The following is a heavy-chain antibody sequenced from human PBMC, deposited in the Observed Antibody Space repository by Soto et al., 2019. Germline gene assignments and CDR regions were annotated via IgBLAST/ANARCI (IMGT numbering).Heavy chain of an antibody. CDR1: GDSISSANW. CDR2: IHHSGST. Sequence: SETLSLTCAVSGDSISSANWWNWVRQAPGKGLEWIGEIHHSGSTNYNPSLKSRVTTSVDKSKNQVSLKVNSVTAADTAVYYCARARQYCSSSSCYLDPWGQGTLVTVSS. J-gene: IGHJ5*02. D-gene: IGHD2-2*01. V-gene: IGHV4-4*02. CDR3: ARARQYCSSSSCYLDP.